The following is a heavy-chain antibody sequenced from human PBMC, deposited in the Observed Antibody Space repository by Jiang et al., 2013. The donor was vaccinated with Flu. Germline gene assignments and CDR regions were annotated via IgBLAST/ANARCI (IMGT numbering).Heavy chain of an antibody. D-gene: IGHD6-6*01. V-gene: IGHV1-18*01. CDR2: ISTYNGNT. J-gene: IGHJ4*02. Sequence: SGAEVKKPGASVKVSCKASGYTFTSYGIAWVRQAPGQGLEWMGWISTYNGNTHYAQKLQGRVTLTTDTSTSTAYMELRSLRSDDTAIYYCARSSEVDFWGQGTLVTVSS. CDR3: ARSSEVDF. CDR1: GYTFTSYG.